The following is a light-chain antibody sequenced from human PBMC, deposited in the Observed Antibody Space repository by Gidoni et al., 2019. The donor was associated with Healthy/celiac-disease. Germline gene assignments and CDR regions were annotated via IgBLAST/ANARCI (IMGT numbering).Light chain of an antibody. Sequence: QSVLTQPPSASGTPRQRVTTACSGRSSNIGSNTVNWYQQLPGTAPQLLIYSNNQRPSGVPDRFSGSKSGTSASLAISGLQSEDEADYYCAAWDDSLNVHVVFGGGTKLTVL. V-gene: IGLV1-44*01. CDR2: SNN. CDR3: AAWDDSLNVHVV. J-gene: IGLJ2*01. CDR1: SSNIGSNT.